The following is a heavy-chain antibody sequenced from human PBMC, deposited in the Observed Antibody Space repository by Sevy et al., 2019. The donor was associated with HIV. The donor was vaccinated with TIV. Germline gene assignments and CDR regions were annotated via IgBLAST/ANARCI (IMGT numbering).Heavy chain of an antibody. V-gene: IGHV3-23*01. J-gene: IGHJ4*02. Sequence: GGSLRLSCAASGFTFSSYAMSWVRQAPGKGLEWVSAISGSGGSTYYADSVKGRFTISRDNSKNTRYLQMNSLRAEDTAVYYCAKTPHWSVRGVITYWGQGTLVTVSS. D-gene: IGHD3-10*01. CDR2: ISGSGGST. CDR1: GFTFSSYA. CDR3: AKTPHWSVRGVITY.